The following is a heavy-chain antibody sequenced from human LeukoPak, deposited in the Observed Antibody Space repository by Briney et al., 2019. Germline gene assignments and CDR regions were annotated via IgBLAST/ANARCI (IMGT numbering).Heavy chain of an antibody. D-gene: IGHD3-22*01. J-gene: IGHJ4*02. Sequence: VKVSCKASGGTFSSYAISWVRQAPGQGLEWMGRIIPILGIANYAQKLQGRVTMTTDTSTSTAYMELRSLRSDDTAVYYCARSGSSGYYYYFDYWGQGTLVTVSS. CDR2: IIPILGIA. V-gene: IGHV1-69*04. CDR3: ARSGSSGYYYYFDY. CDR1: GGTFSSYA.